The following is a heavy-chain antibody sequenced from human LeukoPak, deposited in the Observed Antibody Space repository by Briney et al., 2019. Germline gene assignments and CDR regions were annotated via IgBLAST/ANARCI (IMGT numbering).Heavy chain of an antibody. Sequence: GSLRLSCAASGFTVSSNYMSWVRQAPGKGLEWVSVIYSGGSTYYADSVKGRFTISRDNSKNTLYLQMNSLRAEDTAVYYCARDHGSGSYNFDYWGQGTLVTVSS. CDR3: ARDHGSGSYNFDY. D-gene: IGHD1-26*01. CDR2: IYSGGST. V-gene: IGHV3-66*01. CDR1: GFTVSSNY. J-gene: IGHJ4*02.